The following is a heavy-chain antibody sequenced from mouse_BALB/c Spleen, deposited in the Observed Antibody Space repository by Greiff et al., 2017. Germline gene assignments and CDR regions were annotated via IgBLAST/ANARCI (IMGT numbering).Heavy chain of an antibody. CDR2: IWAGGST. Sequence: QVQLKQSGPGLVAPSQSLSITCTVSGFSLTSYGVHWVRQPPGKGLEWLGVIWAGGSTNYNSALMSRLSISKDNSKSQVFLKMNSLQTDDTAMYYCARVIYGSHYYAMDYWGQGTSVTVSS. D-gene: IGHD1-1*01. CDR1: GFSLTSYG. V-gene: IGHV2-9*02. J-gene: IGHJ4*01. CDR3: ARVIYGSHYYAMDY.